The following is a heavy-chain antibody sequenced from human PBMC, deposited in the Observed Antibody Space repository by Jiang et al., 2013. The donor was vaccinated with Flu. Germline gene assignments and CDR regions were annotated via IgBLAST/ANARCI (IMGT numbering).Heavy chain of an antibody. CDR1: GFTLSSYG. CDR3: ARGRGKRYYYYGMDV. Sequence: VQLLESGGGVVQPGRSLRLSCAASGFTLSSYGMHWVRQAPGKGLEWVAVIWYDGSNKYYADSVKGRFTISRDNSKNTLYLQMNSLRAEDTAVYYCARGRGKRYYYYGMDVWGQGTTVTVSS. D-gene: IGHD3-16*01. J-gene: IGHJ6*02. CDR2: IWYDGSNK. V-gene: IGHV3-33*01.